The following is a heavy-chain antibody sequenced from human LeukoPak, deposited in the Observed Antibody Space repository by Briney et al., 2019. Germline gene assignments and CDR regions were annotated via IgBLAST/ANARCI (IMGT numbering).Heavy chain of an antibody. CDR3: ARGSGYALPDY. D-gene: IGHD3-22*01. J-gene: IGHJ4*02. CDR2: ISSSSSTI. CDR1: GFIFHTYN. V-gene: IGHV3-48*02. Sequence: GGPLRLSCAASGFIFHTYNMNWVCQAPGKGLEWVSYISSSSSTIYYADSVKGRFTISRDNAKNSLYLQMNSLTDEDTAVYYCARGSGYALPDYWGQGTLVTVSS.